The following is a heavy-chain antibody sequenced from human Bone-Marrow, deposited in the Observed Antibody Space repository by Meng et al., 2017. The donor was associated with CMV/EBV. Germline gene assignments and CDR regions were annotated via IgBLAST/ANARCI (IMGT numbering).Heavy chain of an antibody. J-gene: IGHJ3*02. CDR1: GFTFSSYS. V-gene: IGHV3-21*01. Sequence: GESLKISCAASGFTFSSYSMNWVRQAPGKGLEWVSSISSSSYIYYADSVKGRFTISRDNAKNSLYLQMSSLRAEDTAVYYCARDTHGYCSSTSCSDAFDIWGQGTVVTVSS. CDR3: ARDTHGYCSSTSCSDAFDI. CDR2: ISSSSYI. D-gene: IGHD2-2*03.